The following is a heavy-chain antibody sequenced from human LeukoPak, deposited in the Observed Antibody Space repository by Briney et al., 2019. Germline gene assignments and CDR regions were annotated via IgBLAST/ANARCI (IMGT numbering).Heavy chain of an antibody. CDR3: AKAPLYGSGSYLDY. CDR2: ISGSGGST. J-gene: IGHJ4*02. D-gene: IGHD3-10*01. Sequence: GGSLRLSCAASGFTFSSYAMSWVRQAPGKGLEWVSAISGSGGSTYYADSVKGRFTISRDNSKNTLYLQMNSLRAEDTAVYYCAKAPLYGSGSYLDYWGRGTLVTVSS. CDR1: GFTFSSYA. V-gene: IGHV3-23*01.